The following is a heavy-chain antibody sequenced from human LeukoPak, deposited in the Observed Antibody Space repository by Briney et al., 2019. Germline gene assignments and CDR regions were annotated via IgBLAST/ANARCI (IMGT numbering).Heavy chain of an antibody. Sequence: ASVKVSCKASGYTFTSYYMHWVRQAPGQGLEWMGIINPSGGSTSYAQKFQGRVTMTRDMSTSTDYMGLSSLRSEDTAVYYCARDNSVEDTAWWFDPWGQGTLVTDSS. J-gene: IGHJ5*02. CDR3: ARDNSVEDTAWWFDP. V-gene: IGHV1-46*01. D-gene: IGHD4-23*01. CDR2: INPSGGST. CDR1: GYTFTSYY.